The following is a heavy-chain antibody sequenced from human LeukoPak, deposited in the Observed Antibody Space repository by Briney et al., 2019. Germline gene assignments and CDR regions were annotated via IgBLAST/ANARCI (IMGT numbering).Heavy chain of an antibody. Sequence: LVASVKVSCKASGYTFTGYYMHWVRQAPGQGLEWMGWINPNSGGTNYAQKFQGRVTMTRDTSISTAYMELSRLRSDDTAVYYCARELAAAGTVLEGTCDYWGQGTLVTVSS. CDR1: GYTFTGYY. CDR2: INPNSGGT. V-gene: IGHV1-2*03. CDR3: ARELAAAGTVLEGTCDY. J-gene: IGHJ4*02. D-gene: IGHD6-13*01.